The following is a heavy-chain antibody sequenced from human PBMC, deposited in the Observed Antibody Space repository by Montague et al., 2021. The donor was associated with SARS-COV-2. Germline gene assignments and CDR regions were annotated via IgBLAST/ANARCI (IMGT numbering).Heavy chain of an antibody. V-gene: IGHV3-30*04. D-gene: IGHD3-10*01. J-gene: IGHJ6*02. CDR3: ARDPLDYGLWSSGSYYNAYYYCDGMDV. CDR2: ISYDGSNK. Sequence: SLRLSCAASGFTFSSYAMHWVRQAPGKGLEWVAVISYDGSNKYYADSVKGRFTISRDNSKNTLYLQMNSLRAEDTAVYYCARDPLDYGLWSSGSYYNAYYYCDGMDVWGQGTTVTVSS. CDR1: GFTFSSYA.